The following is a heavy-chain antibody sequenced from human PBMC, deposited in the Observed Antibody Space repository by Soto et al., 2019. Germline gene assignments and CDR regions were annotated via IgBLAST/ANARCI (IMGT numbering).Heavy chain of an antibody. CDR2: INHSGST. CDR3: ARTDFWSGYAFDKRFDY. CDR1: GGSFSGYY. D-gene: IGHD3-3*01. V-gene: IGHV4-34*01. Sequence: SETLSLTCAVYGGSFSGYYWSWIRQPPGKGLEWIGEINHSGSTNYNPSLKSRVTISVDTSKNQFSLKLSSVTAADTAVYYCARTDFWSGYAFDKRFDYWGQGTLVTVSS. J-gene: IGHJ4*02.